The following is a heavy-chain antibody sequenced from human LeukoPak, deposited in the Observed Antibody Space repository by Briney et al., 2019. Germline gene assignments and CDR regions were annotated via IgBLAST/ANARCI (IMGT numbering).Heavy chain of an antibody. CDR3: ARGPDYSNYESYYYYYMDV. V-gene: IGHV4-59*01. J-gene: IGHJ6*03. D-gene: IGHD4-11*01. CDR2: IYYSGST. Sequence: SETLSLTCTVSGGSISSYYWSWIRQPPGMGLEWIGYIYYSGSTNYNPSLKSRVTISVDTSKNQFSLKLSSVTAADTAVYYCARGPDYSNYESYYYYYMDVWGKGTTVTVSS. CDR1: GGSISSYY.